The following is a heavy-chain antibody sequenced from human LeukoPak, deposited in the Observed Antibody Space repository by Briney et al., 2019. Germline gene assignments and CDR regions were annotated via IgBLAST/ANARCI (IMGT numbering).Heavy chain of an antibody. CDR2: IWYDGSNK. Sequence: GGSLRLSCAASGSTFSSYGMHWVRQAPGKGLEWVAVIWYDGSNKYYADSVKGRFTISRDNSKNTLYLQMNSLRAEDTAVYYCARSGGSGYYPKWVDYWGQGTLVTVSS. D-gene: IGHD3-22*01. V-gene: IGHV3-33*01. J-gene: IGHJ4*02. CDR1: GSTFSSYG. CDR3: ARSGGSGYYPKWVDY.